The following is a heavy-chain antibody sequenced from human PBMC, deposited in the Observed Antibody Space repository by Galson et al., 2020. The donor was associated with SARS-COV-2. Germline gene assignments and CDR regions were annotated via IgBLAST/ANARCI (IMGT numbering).Heavy chain of an antibody. CDR3: AIARCSSTSCYNYYGMDV. CDR2: LYYSGST. D-gene: IGHD2-2*01. J-gene: IGHJ6*01. Sequence: SETLSLTCTVSGGPISSGGYYWTWIRPHPGMGLEWIGYLYYSGSTYYNPSLQSRLTISVDTSKNQISLKLSSVTAADTAVYYFAIARCSSTSCYNYYGMDVWGQGTTVTVSP. V-gene: IGHV4-31*03. CDR1: GGPISSGGYY.